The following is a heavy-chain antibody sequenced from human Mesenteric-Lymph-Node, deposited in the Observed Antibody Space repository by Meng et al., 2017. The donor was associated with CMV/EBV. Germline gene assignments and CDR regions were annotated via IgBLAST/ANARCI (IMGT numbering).Heavy chain of an antibody. Sequence: CTVSGGSISSSGCYWGWIRQAPGKGLEWIGSIYYSGSTYYNPSLKSRVTISVDTSKNQFSLKLSSVTATDTAVYYCARLGSGYFDYWGQGTLVTVSS. D-gene: IGHD3-10*01. CDR3: ARLGSGYFDY. J-gene: IGHJ4*02. CDR2: IYYSGST. CDR1: GGSISSSGCY. V-gene: IGHV4-39*01.